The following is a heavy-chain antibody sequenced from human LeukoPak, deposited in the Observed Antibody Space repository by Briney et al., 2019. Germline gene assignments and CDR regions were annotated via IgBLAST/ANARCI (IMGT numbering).Heavy chain of an antibody. CDR2: ISGSSGGT. Sequence: GGSLRLSCAASGFTFSNYAMSWVRQAPGKGLEWVSAISGSSGGTYYADSVKGRFTISRDNSKSTLYLQMNSLRAEDTAVYYCAKASGDGSNYYFDSWGQGTLVTVSS. CDR3: AKASGDGSNYYFDS. D-gene: IGHD5-24*01. J-gene: IGHJ4*02. CDR1: GFTFSNYA. V-gene: IGHV3-23*01.